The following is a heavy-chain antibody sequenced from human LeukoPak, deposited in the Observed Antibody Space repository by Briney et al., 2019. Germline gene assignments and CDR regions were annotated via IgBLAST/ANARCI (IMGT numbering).Heavy chain of an antibody. Sequence: GGSLRLSCAASGFTFSDYYMSWIRQAPGKGLEWASYISSSGSTIYYADSVEGRFTISRDNAKNSLYLQMNSLRAEDTAVYYCARNLWFGSCPHYWGQGTLVTVSS. CDR3: ARNLWFGSCPHY. CDR2: ISSSGSTI. D-gene: IGHD3-10*01. J-gene: IGHJ4*02. V-gene: IGHV3-11*01. CDR1: GFTFSDYY.